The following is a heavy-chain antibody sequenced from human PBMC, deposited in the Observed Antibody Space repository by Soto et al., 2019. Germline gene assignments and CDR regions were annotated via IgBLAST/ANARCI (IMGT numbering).Heavy chain of an antibody. J-gene: IGHJ4*02. CDR1: GYTFTSYA. CDR3: ARGQEYYDSSGYYSYYFDY. CDR2: INAGNGNT. Sequence: VKVSCKASGYTFTSYAMHWVRQAPGQRLEWMGWINAGNGNTKYSQKFQGRVTITRDTSASTAYMELSSLRSEDTAVYYCARGQEYYDSSGYYSYYFDYWGQGTLVTVSS. V-gene: IGHV1-3*01. D-gene: IGHD3-22*01.